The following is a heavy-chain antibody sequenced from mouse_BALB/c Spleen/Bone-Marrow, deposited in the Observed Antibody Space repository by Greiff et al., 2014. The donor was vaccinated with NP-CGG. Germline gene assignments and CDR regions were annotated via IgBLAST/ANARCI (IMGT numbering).Heavy chain of an antibody. J-gene: IGHJ3*01. CDR1: GYTFTDYY. CDR2: IYPGSDNT. V-gene: IGHV1-77*01. Sequence: QVQLQQPGAELARPGASVKLSCKASGYTFTDYYMNWMKQRTGQGLEWIGEIYPGSDNTYYNEKFKGKATLTADKSSSTTYMQLSSLTSEDSSVYFCARTTTATSSGGQGTLSPVSA. CDR3: ARTTTATSS. D-gene: IGHD1-2*01.